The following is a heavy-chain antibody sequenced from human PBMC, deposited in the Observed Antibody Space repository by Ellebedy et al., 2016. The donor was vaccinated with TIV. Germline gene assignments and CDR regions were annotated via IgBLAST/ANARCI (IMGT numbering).Heavy chain of an antibody. CDR2: IKSKTDGGTT. V-gene: IGHV3-15*01. J-gene: IGHJ4*02. D-gene: IGHD6-19*01. CDR3: ARDRGYDGAVAVLFDY. Sequence: GESLKISCAASGFTFSNAWMSWVRQAPGKGLEWVGRIKSKTDGGTTDYAAPVKGRFTISRDNSKNTLYLQMNSLRAEDTAVYYCARDRGYDGAVAVLFDYWGQGTLVTVSS. CDR1: GFTFSNAW.